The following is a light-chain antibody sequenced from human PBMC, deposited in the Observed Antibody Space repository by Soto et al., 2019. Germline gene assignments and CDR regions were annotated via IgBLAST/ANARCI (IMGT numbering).Light chain of an antibody. CDR3: QQYHIYSGT. Sequence: DIHMTQSPSTLSASVGDRVTITCRASQNINGWLAWYQQRPGKPPNLLIYKASTLASGVPSRFSGSGSGTEFTLTINSLQPDDFATYYCQQYHIYSGTFGQGTKVDIK. J-gene: IGKJ1*01. CDR2: KAS. V-gene: IGKV1-5*03. CDR1: QNINGW.